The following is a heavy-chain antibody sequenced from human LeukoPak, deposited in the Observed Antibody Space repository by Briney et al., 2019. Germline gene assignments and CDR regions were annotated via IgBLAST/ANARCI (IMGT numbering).Heavy chain of an antibody. CDR1: GYTFTSYY. Sequence: ASVKVSCKASGYTFTSYYMHWVRQAPGQGLEWMGIINPSGGSTSYAQKFQGRVTMTRDTSTSTVYMELSSLRSEDTAVCYCARDLAPAGWLHYYGMDVWGQGTTVTVSS. CDR2: INPSGGST. D-gene: IGHD5-12*01. V-gene: IGHV1-46*01. CDR3: ARDLAPAGWLHYYGMDV. J-gene: IGHJ6*02.